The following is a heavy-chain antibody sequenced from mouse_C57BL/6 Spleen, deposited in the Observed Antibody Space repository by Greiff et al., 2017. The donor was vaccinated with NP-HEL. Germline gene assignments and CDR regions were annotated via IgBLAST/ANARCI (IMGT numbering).Heavy chain of an antibody. D-gene: IGHD2-5*01. J-gene: IGHJ2*01. V-gene: IGHV1-55*01. CDR3: ARGVYYSKDYFDY. CDR1: GYTFTSYW. CDR2: IYPGSGST. Sequence: QVQLQQPGAELVKPGASVKMSCKASGYTFTSYWITWVKQRPGQGLEWIGDIYPGSGSTNYNEKFKSKATLTVDTSSSTAYLQLSSLTSEDSAVYYCARGVYYSKDYFDYWGQGTTLTVSS.